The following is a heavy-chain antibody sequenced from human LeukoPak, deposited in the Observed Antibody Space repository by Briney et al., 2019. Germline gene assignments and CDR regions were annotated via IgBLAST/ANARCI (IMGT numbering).Heavy chain of an antibody. CDR1: GGSISSGSYY. CDR2: FYTSGST. Sequence: SETLSLTCTVSGGSISSGSYYWSWLPQPAGKGLEWIGRFYTSGSTNYNPSLKSRVTISVDTSKNQFSLKLSSVTAADTAVYYCARDAWFGAGRTFDSWGQGTLVTVSS. D-gene: IGHD3-10*01. V-gene: IGHV4-61*02. J-gene: IGHJ4*02. CDR3: ARDAWFGAGRTFDS.